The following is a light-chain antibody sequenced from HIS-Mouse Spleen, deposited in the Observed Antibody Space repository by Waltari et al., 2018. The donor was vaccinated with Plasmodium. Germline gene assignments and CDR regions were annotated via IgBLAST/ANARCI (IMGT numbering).Light chain of an antibody. Sequence: SYELTQPPSVSVSPGQTARITCSGDALPKQYAYWYQQKPGQAPVLVIDKDSDRPSGIPERLSGASSGTTVTLTISGVQAEDEADYYCQSADSSGTYWVFGGGTKLTVL. CDR3: QSADSSGTYWV. V-gene: IGLV3-25*03. CDR1: ALPKQY. CDR2: KDS. J-gene: IGLJ3*02.